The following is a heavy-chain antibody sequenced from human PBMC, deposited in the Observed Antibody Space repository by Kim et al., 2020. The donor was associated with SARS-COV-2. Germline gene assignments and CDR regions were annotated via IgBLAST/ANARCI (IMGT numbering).Heavy chain of an antibody. Sequence: GGSLRLSCTASGFSVSDFAMSWLRQVPGKGPEWISVIFRGGSTKYEESMRGRFTISRVASENTVFLQMNMLRVDDTAVYYCARDFAPTGNRWFDPCGQGT. J-gene: IGHJ5*02. V-gene: IGHV3-23*03. CDR2: IFRGGST. D-gene: IGHD1-1*01. CDR3: ARDFAPTGNRWFDP. CDR1: GFSVSDFA.